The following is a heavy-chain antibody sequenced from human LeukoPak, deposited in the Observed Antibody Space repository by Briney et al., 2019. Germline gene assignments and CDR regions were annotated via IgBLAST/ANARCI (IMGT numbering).Heavy chain of an antibody. D-gene: IGHD6-13*01. J-gene: IGHJ4*02. Sequence: SETLSLTCAVYGGSFSGYYWICMRQPPGEGLEWIGEINHSGSTNYNPSLKSRVTISVDTSKNQFSLKLSSVTAADTAVYYCARDSSSWYSHDYWGQGTLVTVSS. V-gene: IGHV4-34*01. CDR1: GGSFSGYY. CDR2: INHSGST. CDR3: ARDSSSWYSHDY.